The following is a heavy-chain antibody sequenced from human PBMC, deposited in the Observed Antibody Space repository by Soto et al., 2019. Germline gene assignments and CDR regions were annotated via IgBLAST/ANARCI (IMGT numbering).Heavy chain of an antibody. CDR1: GFTFSSYA. J-gene: IGHJ5*02. D-gene: IGHD6-13*01. Sequence: EVQLLESGGGLVQPGGSLRLSCAASGFTFSSYAMSWVRQAPGKGLEWVSAISGSGGSTYYADSVKGRFTISRDNSKNTLYLHTNSLRAEDTAVYYCAKVRGYSSSWYFSAWGQGTLVTVSS. V-gene: IGHV3-23*01. CDR2: ISGSGGST. CDR3: AKVRGYSSSWYFSA.